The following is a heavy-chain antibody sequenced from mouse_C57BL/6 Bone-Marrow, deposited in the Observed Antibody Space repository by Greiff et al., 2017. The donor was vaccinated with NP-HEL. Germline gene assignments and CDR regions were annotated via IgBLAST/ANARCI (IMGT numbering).Heavy chain of an antibody. CDR1: GFNIKDDY. Sequence: VQLKQSGAELVRPGASVKLSCTASGFNIKDDYMHWVKQRPEQGLEWIGWIDPENGDTEYASKFQGKATITADTSSNTAYLQLSSLTSEDTAVYYCTRYGNYEDFDVWGTGTTVTVSS. D-gene: IGHD2-1*01. J-gene: IGHJ1*03. CDR3: TRYGNYEDFDV. V-gene: IGHV14-4*01. CDR2: IDPENGDT.